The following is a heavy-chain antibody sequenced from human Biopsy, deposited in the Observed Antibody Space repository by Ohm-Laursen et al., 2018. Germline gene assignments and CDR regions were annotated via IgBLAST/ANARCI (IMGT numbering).Heavy chain of an antibody. V-gene: IGHV1-24*01. D-gene: IGHD1-1*01. CDR2: FATENGRI. J-gene: IGHJ4*02. CDR3: AADINVWNVNY. Sequence: SVKVSCKVSGYSLTELSMHWVRQAPGQGLEWMGGFATENGRIVYSQKFQGRVTMTEDTSTSTAYMEVWRLRSDDTAVYYCAADINVWNVNYWGQGTQVIVSS. CDR1: GYSLTELS.